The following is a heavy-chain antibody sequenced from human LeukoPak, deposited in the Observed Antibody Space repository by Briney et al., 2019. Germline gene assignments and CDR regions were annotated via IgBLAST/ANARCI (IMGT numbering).Heavy chain of an antibody. D-gene: IGHD3-22*01. V-gene: IGHV4-59*08. Sequence: SETLSLTCTVSGGSMRSYHWSWLRQPPGKGLEWIGYIYYNGSTNYNPSLKSRVTISVDTSKNQFSLKLSSVTAADTAVYYCVRLLYYYESSGFDYWGQGTLVTVSS. CDR2: IYYNGST. CDR1: GGSMRSYH. J-gene: IGHJ4*02. CDR3: VRLLYYYESSGFDY.